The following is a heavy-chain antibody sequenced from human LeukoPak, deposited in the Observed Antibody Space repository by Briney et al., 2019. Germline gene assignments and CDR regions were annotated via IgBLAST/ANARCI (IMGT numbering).Heavy chain of an antibody. CDR1: GYSISSGYY. Sequence: KPSETLSLTCTVSGYSISSGYYWGWIRQPPGKALEWIGSIYHSGSTYYNPSLKSRVTISVDTSKNQFSLKLSSVTAADTAVYYCANWGTYYYYMDVWGKGTTVTVSS. D-gene: IGHD3-16*01. J-gene: IGHJ6*03. CDR2: IYHSGST. V-gene: IGHV4-38-2*02. CDR3: ANWGTYYYYMDV.